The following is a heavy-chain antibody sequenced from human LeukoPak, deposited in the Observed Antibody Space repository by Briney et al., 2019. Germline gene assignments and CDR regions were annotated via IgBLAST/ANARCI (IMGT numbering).Heavy chain of an antibody. CDR1: GYTFTSFR. CDR3: ARVHDFWSGFFDY. CDR2: INPLGGST. Sequence: ASVKVSCKASGYTFTSFRMHWVRQAPGQGLEWMGIINPLGGSTTYAHKFQDRVTMTRDTPTSTVYMELSSLRSEDTAVYYCARVHDFWSGFFDYWGQGTLVTVSS. V-gene: IGHV1-46*01. D-gene: IGHD3-3*01. J-gene: IGHJ4*02.